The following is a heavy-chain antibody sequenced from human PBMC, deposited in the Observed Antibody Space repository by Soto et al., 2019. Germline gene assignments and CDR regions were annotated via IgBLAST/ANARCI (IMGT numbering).Heavy chain of an antibody. Sequence: EVQLLESGGGLVQPGGSLRLSCAASGFTFNNYALNWVRQAPGKGLEVVSGISGSGVSTYYTDSVKGRFTISRDNSKNTVYLQMNSLSSADTAVYYCVSLQGTGYNRWFDPWGQGTLVTVSS. V-gene: IGHV3-23*01. D-gene: IGHD3-9*01. J-gene: IGHJ5*02. CDR3: VSLQGTGYNRWFDP. CDR1: GFTFNNYA. CDR2: ISGSGVST.